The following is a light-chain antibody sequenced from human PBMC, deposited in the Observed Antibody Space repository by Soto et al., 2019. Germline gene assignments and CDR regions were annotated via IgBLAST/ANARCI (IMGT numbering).Light chain of an antibody. CDR1: SSDVGGYNY. CDR3: SSFTISRIYV. V-gene: IGLV2-14*01. Sequence: QSVLTQPASVSGSPGQSITISCTGTSSDVGGYNYVSWFQLHPGKAPKLMVYEVSNRPSGISSRFSGSKSGNTASLTISGLQAEDDADYYCSSFTISRIYVFGTGTKLTVL. J-gene: IGLJ1*01. CDR2: EVS.